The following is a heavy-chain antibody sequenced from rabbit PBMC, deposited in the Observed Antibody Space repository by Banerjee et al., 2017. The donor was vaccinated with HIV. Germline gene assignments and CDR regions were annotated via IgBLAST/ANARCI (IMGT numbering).Heavy chain of an antibody. J-gene: IGHJ4*01. V-gene: IGHV1S40*01. Sequence: QSLEESGGGLVKPGASLTLTCTASGVSFSSNHYMCWVRQAPGKGLEWIACIYGGGSGRTYYANWAKGRFTISKTSSTTVTLQMTSLTAADTATYFCARDSGGFDLWGPGTLVTVS. CDR3: ARDSGGFDL. CDR1: GVSFSSNHY. CDR2: IYGGGSGRT. D-gene: IGHD1-1*01.